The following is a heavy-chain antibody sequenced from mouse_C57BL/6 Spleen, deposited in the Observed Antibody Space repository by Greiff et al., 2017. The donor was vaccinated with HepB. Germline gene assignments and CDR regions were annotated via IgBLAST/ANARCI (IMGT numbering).Heavy chain of an antibody. J-gene: IGHJ3*01. V-gene: IGHV2-2*01. CDR3: ARREFAY. Sequence: VQLQESGPGLVQPSQSLSITCTVSGFSLTSYGVHWVRQSPGKGLEWLGVIWSGGSTDYNAAFISRLSIGKDNSKSQVFFKMNSLQADDTAIYYCARREFAYWGQGTLVTVSA. CDR1: GFSLTSYG. CDR2: IWSGGST.